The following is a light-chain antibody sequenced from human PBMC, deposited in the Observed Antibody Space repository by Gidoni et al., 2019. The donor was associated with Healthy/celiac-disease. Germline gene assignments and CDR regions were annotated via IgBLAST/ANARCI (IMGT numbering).Light chain of an antibody. Sequence: DIAMNQSPPSLPVSPGEPASISCRSSQSLLHSNGNNYLAWYLQKPGQSPQLLIYLGSNRASGVPARFSGSGSGTDFTLTISRVEAEDVGVYYCLQALQTPYTFGRGTKLEIK. CDR2: LGS. CDR3: LQALQTPYT. V-gene: IGKV2-28*01. J-gene: IGKJ2*01. CDR1: QSLLHSNGNNY.